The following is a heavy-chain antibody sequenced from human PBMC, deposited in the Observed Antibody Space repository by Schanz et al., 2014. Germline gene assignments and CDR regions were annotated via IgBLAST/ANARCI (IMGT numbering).Heavy chain of an antibody. Sequence: QVQLVESGGGVVQPGRSLRLSCAASGFTFNSYGMHWVRQAPGKGLEWVAFIWYDGSNKYYADSVKGRFTISRDNSKNTLYVQMTSLRAEDTAVYYCAKSMYSTSWAFDLWGQGAQVTVSS. J-gene: IGHJ4*02. CDR1: GFTFNSYG. D-gene: IGHD2-2*01. CDR3: AKSMYSTSWAFDL. CDR2: IWYDGSNK. V-gene: IGHV3-33*06.